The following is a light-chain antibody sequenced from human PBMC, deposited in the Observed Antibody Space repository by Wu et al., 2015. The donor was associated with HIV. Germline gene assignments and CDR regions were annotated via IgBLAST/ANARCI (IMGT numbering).Light chain of an antibody. CDR3: QETSSSPPA. CDR1: QNINNF. J-gene: IGKJ5*01. CDR2: AAS. V-gene: IGKV1-39*01. Sequence: DIQMTQSPASLSAPIGDRVSITCRASQNINNFLNWYQQKPGKAPKLLISAASVLQSGAPSRFSGSGFGTDFTLTISSLQSEDFATYFCQETSSSPPAFGQGTRVDNK.